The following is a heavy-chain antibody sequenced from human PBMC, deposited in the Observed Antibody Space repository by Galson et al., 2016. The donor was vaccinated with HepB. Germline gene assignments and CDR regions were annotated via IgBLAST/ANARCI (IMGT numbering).Heavy chain of an antibody. V-gene: IGHV3-11*04. J-gene: IGHJ4*02. D-gene: IGHD3-10*02. CDR2: VSDTGSPV. Sequence: SLRLPCATSGLNFNIQYMSWIRQAPGKGLEFVSVVSDTGSPVSLADSVRCRFTVSKDYAKLSLYLEMHNLRVEDTAVYYCATVHYYHIREWGQGTLVTVSS. CDR3: ATVHYYHIRE. CDR1: GLNFNIQY.